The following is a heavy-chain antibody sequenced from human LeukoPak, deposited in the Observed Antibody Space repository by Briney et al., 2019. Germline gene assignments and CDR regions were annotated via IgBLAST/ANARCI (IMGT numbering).Heavy chain of an antibody. CDR1: GGIFSNYA. V-gene: IGHV1-69*05. J-gene: IGHJ4*02. CDR2: IIRIFGTP. CDR3: ARGDDILNGYYYFDY. Sequence: GSSVKVSCKTSGGIFSNYALNWVRQAPGQGPEWMGGIIRIFGTPIYAQKLQGRVTMTTDTSTSTVYMDLRGLRSDDTAVYYCARGDDILNGYYYFDYWGQGTLVTVSS. D-gene: IGHD3-9*01.